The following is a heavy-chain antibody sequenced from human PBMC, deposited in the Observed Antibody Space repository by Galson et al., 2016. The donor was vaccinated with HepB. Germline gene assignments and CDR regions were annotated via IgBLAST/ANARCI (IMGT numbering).Heavy chain of an antibody. D-gene: IGHD3-10*01. CDR2: IYYSGST. Sequence: TPSLTCTVSGGSISSGGYYWSWIRQHPGKGLEWIGYIYYSGSTYYNPSLKSRVTISVDTSKNQFSLKLSSVTAADTAVYYCARRVRGVIISLNWFDPWGQGTLVTVSS. J-gene: IGHJ5*02. V-gene: IGHV4-31*03. CDR3: ARRVRGVIISLNWFDP. CDR1: GGSISSGGYY.